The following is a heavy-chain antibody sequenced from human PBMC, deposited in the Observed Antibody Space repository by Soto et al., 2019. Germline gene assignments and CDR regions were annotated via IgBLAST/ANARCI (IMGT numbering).Heavy chain of an antibody. CDR1: GFTFSDYY. V-gene: IGHV3-11*01. CDR2: ISSSGSTM. J-gene: IGHJ6*03. CDR3: ARGHDDAPFYYYYMDV. D-gene: IGHD3-3*01. Sequence: GGSLRLSCAASGFTFSDYYMSWIRQAPGKGLEWVSYISSSGSTMYYADSVKGRFTISGDNAKNSLYLQMNNLRAEDTAVYYCARGHDDAPFYYYYMDVWGKGTTVTVSS.